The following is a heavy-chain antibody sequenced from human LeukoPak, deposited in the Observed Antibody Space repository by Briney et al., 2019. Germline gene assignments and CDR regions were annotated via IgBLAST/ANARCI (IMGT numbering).Heavy chain of an antibody. D-gene: IGHD3-22*01. CDR3: ARGLRDEERYYKYYYVDV. Sequence: PSETLSLTCTTSGGSISGYFGTWIRQASGKGLEWIGYIHTIETKYNPSLRSRVSMSIDTSKNQFSLNLRSVTAADTAVYYCARGLRDEERYYKYYYVDVWGKGTTVTVSS. V-gene: IGHV4-4*09. CDR1: GGSISGYF. J-gene: IGHJ6*03. CDR2: IHTIET.